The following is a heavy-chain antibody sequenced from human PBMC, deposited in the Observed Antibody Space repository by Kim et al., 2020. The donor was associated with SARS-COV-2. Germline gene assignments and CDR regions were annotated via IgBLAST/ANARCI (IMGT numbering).Heavy chain of an antibody. CDR3: ARSRSCCISWFFDF. V-gene: IGHV3-30*01. J-gene: IGHJ4*02. D-gene: IGHD6-13*01. Sequence: ADSVRDRLTISRDNSKNTVYLQMNSLRTEDTAVYYCARSRSCCISWFFDFWGQGTLVTVSS.